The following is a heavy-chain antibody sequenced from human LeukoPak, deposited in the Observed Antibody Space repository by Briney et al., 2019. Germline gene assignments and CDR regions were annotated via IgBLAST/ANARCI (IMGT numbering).Heavy chain of an antibody. D-gene: IGHD5-18*01. CDR1: GCSISSYY. Sequence: KSSETLSLTCTVSGCSISSYYWSWIRQPPGKGLEWIGYIYYSGSTTYNPSLKSRVTISVDTSKNQFSLKLSSVTAADTAVYYCARVVRYSYVDYWGQGTLVTVSS. CDR3: ARVVRYSYVDY. V-gene: IGHV4-59*01. CDR2: IYYSGST. J-gene: IGHJ4*02.